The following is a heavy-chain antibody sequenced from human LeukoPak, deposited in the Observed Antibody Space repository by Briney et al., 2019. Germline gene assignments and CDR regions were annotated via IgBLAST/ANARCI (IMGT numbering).Heavy chain of an antibody. CDR3: ARVVDTHFDY. V-gene: IGHV3-74*01. CDR2: IKSDGSTT. Sequence: GGSLRLSCAPSGFNFSSYWMHWVRPARGKGLVWVSRIKSDGSTTTYAHSVKGRFTISRDNAKNTLYLQMNSLRAEDTAVYYCARVVDTHFDYWGQGTLVTVSS. J-gene: IGHJ4*02. D-gene: IGHD5-18*01. CDR1: GFNFSSYW.